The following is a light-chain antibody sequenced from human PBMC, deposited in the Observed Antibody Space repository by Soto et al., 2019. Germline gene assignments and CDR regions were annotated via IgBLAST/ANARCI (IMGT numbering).Light chain of an antibody. J-gene: IGKJ3*01. CDR1: RSISNY. Sequence: DIQMTQSPSSLSASVGDAVSLTCRASRSISNYLNWYQQKPGGAPKLLISGASSLQRGVPSRFSGSGSGTTFTLTITSLQPDDFAIYFCQQSYTAPYTFGPGTRWIS. CDR2: GAS. V-gene: IGKV1-39*01. CDR3: QQSYTAPYT.